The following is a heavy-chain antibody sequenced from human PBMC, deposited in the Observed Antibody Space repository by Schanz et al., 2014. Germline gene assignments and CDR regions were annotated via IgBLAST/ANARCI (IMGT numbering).Heavy chain of an antibody. CDR1: GFTLSSYA. D-gene: IGHD2-2*01. CDR2: ISYDGSNK. CDR3: AKDSTHIDSVLVPTAIDS. Sequence: QVQLVESGGGVVQPGRSLRLSCAAYGFTLSSYAMHWVRQAPGKGLEWVAVISYDGSNKYYADSVKGRFTISRDNSKNTLYLQMNTLRSEDTAVYYCAKDSTHIDSVLVPTAIDSWGQGTLVTVSS. J-gene: IGHJ4*02. V-gene: IGHV3-30-3*01.